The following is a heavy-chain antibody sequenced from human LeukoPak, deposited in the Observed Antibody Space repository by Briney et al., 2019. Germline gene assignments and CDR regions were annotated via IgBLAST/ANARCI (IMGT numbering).Heavy chain of an antibody. Sequence: GGSLILFCAASGFTVSTNYMSWVRQAPGKGLEWVSVIYGGVNTVYADSVQGRFTISRDNSENTLYLQMNSLRAEDTAVYYCAKSPKTGFLFDYWGKGTLVTVSS. D-gene: IGHD1-1*01. CDR1: GFTVSTNY. CDR2: IYGGVNT. CDR3: AKSPKTGFLFDY. V-gene: IGHV3-66*01. J-gene: IGHJ4*02.